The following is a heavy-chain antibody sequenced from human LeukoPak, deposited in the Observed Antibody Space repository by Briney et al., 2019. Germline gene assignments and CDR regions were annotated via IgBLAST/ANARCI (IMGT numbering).Heavy chain of an antibody. V-gene: IGHV3-74*01. J-gene: IGHJ6*02. Sequence: SGGPLRLSCAASGFPFTNYWIHWVRQAPGKGLMWVSRIKCDGIPTNYAHSVKGRFTISRDNSKNTLYLQMNSLSAEDTAVYYCAKDPHDVDYSVDGMDVWGQGTTVNVSS. CDR2: IKCDGIPT. CDR1: GFPFTNYW. CDR3: AKDPHDVDYSVDGMDV. D-gene: IGHD4-11*01.